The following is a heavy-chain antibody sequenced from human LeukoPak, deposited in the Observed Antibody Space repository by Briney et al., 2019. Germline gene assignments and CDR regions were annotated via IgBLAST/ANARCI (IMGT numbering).Heavy chain of an antibody. J-gene: IGHJ6*03. Sequence: ASVKVSCEASGYTFTSYGITWVRQAPGQGLEWMGWISAYNGNTNYAQKLQGRVTMTTDTSTSTAYMELRSLRSDDTAVYYCARGDCSSTSCYDSYFYYMDVWGKGTTVTVSS. CDR1: GYTFTSYG. D-gene: IGHD2-2*01. CDR3: ARGDCSSTSCYDSYFYYMDV. CDR2: ISAYNGNT. V-gene: IGHV1-18*01.